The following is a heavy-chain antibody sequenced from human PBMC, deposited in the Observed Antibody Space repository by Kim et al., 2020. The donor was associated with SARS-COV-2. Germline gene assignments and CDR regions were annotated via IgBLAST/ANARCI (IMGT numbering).Heavy chain of an antibody. J-gene: IGHJ3*02. V-gene: IGHV3-48*03. CDR3: AREERIPMLVVIITSAFAI. Sequence: GGSLRLSCAXSGFTFSSYEMNWVRQAPGKGLEWVSYISSSGSTIYYADAVKGRFTISRDNAKNSLYLQMNSLRAEDTAVYYCAREERIPMLVVIITSAFAIWGQGTMVTVSS. D-gene: IGHD3-22*01. CDR1: GFTFSSYE. CDR2: ISSSGSTI.